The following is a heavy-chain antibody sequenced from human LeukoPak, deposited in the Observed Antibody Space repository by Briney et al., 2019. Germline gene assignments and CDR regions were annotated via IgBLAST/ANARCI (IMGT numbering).Heavy chain of an antibody. CDR2: ISASASIT. D-gene: IGHD2-15*01. Sequence: PGGSLRLSCAASGFTFSSFSMSWVCQTPGKGLEWVSDISASASITKYADSVKGRFIISRDNSKNTLFLQMNSLTAEDTAVYYCATGAASIGWLSHDHWGQGTLVTVSS. J-gene: IGHJ4*02. CDR1: GFTFSSFS. CDR3: ATGAASIGWLSHDH. V-gene: IGHV3-23*01.